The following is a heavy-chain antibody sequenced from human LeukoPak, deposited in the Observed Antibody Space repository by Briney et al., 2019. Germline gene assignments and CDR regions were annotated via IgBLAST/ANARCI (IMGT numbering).Heavy chain of an antibody. CDR2: IYNIRST. D-gene: IGHD3-10*01. CDR1: GGSISSYY. J-gene: IGHJ6*03. Sequence: SETLSLTCTVSGGSISSYYWSWIRQPPGKGLEWIGYIYNIRSTNYNPSLKSRATISVDTSKNQFSLKLSSVTAADTAVYYCARVDRDYYGSGSKIYYYYMDVWGKGTTVTISS. V-gene: IGHV4-59*01. CDR3: ARVDRDYYGSGSKIYYYYMDV.